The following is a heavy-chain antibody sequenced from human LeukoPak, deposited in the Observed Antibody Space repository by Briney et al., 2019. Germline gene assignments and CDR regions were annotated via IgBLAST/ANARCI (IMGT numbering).Heavy chain of an antibody. CDR1: GYTFTSYG. Sequence: ASVKVCCKASGYTFTSYGISWVRQAPGQGLEWMGWISAYNGNTNYAQKLQGRVTMTTDTSTSTAYMELRSLRSDDTAVYYCARVPHSSSWFSPYYFDYWGQGTLVTVSS. CDR3: ARVPHSSSWFSPYYFDY. CDR2: ISAYNGNT. D-gene: IGHD6-13*01. V-gene: IGHV1-18*01. J-gene: IGHJ4*02.